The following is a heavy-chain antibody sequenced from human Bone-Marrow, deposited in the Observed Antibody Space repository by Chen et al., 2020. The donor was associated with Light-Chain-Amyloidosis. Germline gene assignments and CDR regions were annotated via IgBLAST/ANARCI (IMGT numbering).Heavy chain of an antibody. CDR3: ARRRDGYNFDY. CDR1: GYTFPNYW. J-gene: IGHJ4*02. V-gene: IGHV5-51*01. Sequence: LKISCKGSGYTFPNYWIGWVRQMPGKGLEWMGVIYPDDSDARYSPSFEGQVTISADKSITTAYLQWRSLKASDTAMYYCARRRDGYNFDYWGQGTLVTVSS. CDR2: IYPDDSDA. D-gene: IGHD5-12*01.